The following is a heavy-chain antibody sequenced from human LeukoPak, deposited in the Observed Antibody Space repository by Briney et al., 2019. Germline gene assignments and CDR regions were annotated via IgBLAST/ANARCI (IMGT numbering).Heavy chain of an antibody. V-gene: IGHV1-69*06. CDR3: ARAYSSSWYLSFDY. J-gene: IGHJ4*02. D-gene: IGHD6-13*01. CDR2: IIPIFGTA. Sequence: SVKVSCKASGYTFTGYYMHWVRQAPGQGLEWMGGIIPIFGTANYTQKFQGRVTITADKSTSTAYMELSSLRSEDTAVYYCARAYSSSWYLSFDYWGQGTLVTVSS. CDR1: GYTFTGYY.